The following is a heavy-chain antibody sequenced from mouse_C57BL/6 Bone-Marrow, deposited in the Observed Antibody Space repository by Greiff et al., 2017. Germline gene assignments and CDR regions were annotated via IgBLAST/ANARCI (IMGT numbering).Heavy chain of an antibody. CDR1: GYTFTSYG. CDR3: AREKTAYYVGY. Sequence: VMLVESGAELARPGASVKLSCKASGYTFTSYGISWVKQRTGQGLEWIGEIYPRSGNTYYNEKFKGKATLTADKSSSTAYMELRSLTSEDSAVYFCAREKTAYYVGYWGQGTTLTVSS. J-gene: IGHJ2*01. CDR2: IYPRSGNT. V-gene: IGHV1-81*01.